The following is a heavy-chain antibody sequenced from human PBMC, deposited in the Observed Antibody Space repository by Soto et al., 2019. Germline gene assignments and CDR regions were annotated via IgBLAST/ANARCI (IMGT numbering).Heavy chain of an antibody. Sequence: GASVKVSCKASGYTFTSYYMHWVRQAPGQGLEWMGIINPSGGSTNYNPSLKSRVTISVDTSKNQFSLKLSSVTAADTAVYYCARHHDSWGQGTLVTVSS. CDR2: INPSGGST. V-gene: IGHV1-46*01. J-gene: IGHJ4*02. CDR1: GYTFTSYY. CDR3: ARHHDS.